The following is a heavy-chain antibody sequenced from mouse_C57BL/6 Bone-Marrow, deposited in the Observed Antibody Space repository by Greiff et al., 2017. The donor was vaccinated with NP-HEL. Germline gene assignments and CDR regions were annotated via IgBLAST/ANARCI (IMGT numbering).Heavy chain of an antibody. CDR3: ARSITTVVARYFDV. V-gene: IGHV1-55*01. J-gene: IGHJ1*03. D-gene: IGHD1-1*01. Sequence: QVQLQQPGAELVKPGASVKMSCKASGYTFTSYWITWVKQRPGQGLEWIGDIYPGSGSTNYNEKFKSKATLTVDTSSSTAYMQLSSLTSEDSAVYYWARSITTVVARYFDVWGTGTTVTVSS. CDR2: IYPGSGST. CDR1: GYTFTSYW.